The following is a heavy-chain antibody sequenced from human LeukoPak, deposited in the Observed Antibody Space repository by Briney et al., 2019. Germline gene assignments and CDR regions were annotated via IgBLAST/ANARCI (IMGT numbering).Heavy chain of an antibody. CDR1: GDSVSSNSAA. J-gene: IGHJ3*02. CDR3: AREETYCGGDCYSTDAFDI. Sequence: SQTLSLTCAISGDSVSSNSAAWNWIRQSPSRGLEWLGRTYYRSKWYNDYAVSVKSRITINPDTSKNQFSLRLNSVTPEDTAVYYCAREETYCGGDCYSTDAFDIWGQGTMVTVSS. D-gene: IGHD2-21*02. V-gene: IGHV6-1*01. CDR2: TYYRSKWYN.